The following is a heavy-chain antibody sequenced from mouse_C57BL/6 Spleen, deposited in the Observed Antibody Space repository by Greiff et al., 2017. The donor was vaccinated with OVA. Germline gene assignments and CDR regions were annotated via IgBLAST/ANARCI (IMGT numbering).Heavy chain of an antibody. J-gene: IGHJ2*01. CDR3: TTTTVVGY. CDR1: GFNIKDDY. Sequence: VHVKQSGAELVRPGASVKLSCTASGFNIKDDYMHWVKQRPEQGLEWIGWIDPENGDTEYASKFQGKATITADTSSNTAYLQLSSLTSEDTAVYYCTTTTVVGYWGQGTTLTVSS. V-gene: IGHV14-4*01. CDR2: IDPENGDT. D-gene: IGHD1-1*01.